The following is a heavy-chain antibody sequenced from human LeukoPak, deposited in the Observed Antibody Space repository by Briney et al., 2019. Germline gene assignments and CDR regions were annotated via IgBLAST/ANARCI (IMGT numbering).Heavy chain of an antibody. J-gene: IGHJ4*02. D-gene: IGHD3-10*01. CDR2: LYPSGSS. CDR3: ARDLSGSLYFDY. CDR1: GAPISPYY. V-gene: IGHV4-4*07. Sequence: SETLSLTCTVSGAPISPYYWNWIRQPAGKGLEWIGRLYPSGSSDYNPSLKSRVSISVGTSNNQFSLRVTSVTAADTAIYYCARDLSGSLYFDYWGQGILVTVSA.